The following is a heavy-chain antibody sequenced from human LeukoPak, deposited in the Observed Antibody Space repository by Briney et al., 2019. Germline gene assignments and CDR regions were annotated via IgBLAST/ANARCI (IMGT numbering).Heavy chain of an antibody. V-gene: IGHV4-61*01. D-gene: IGHD6-19*01. CDR3: ARDLRAVAGSGTFDY. CDR2: IYYSGST. J-gene: IGHJ4*02. Sequence: SETLSLTCTVSGGSVSSGSYYWSWIRQPPGKGLEWIGYIYYSGSTNYNSSLKSRVTISVDTSKNQFSLKLSSVTAADTAVYYCARDLRAVAGSGTFDYWGQGALVTVSS. CDR1: GGSVSSGSYY.